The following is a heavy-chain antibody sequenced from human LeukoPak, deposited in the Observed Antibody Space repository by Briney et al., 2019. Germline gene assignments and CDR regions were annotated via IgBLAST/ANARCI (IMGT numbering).Heavy chain of an antibody. CDR3: ARRQGYSYGYGHFDY. V-gene: IGHV3-30*03. CDR1: GFTFSSYG. Sequence: GRSLRLSCAASGFTFSSYGMHWVRQAPGKGLEWVAVISYDGSNKYYADSVKGRFTISRDNSKNTLYLQMNSLKASDTAMYYCARRQGYSYGYGHFDYWGQGTLVTVSS. CDR2: ISYDGSNK. J-gene: IGHJ4*02. D-gene: IGHD5-18*01.